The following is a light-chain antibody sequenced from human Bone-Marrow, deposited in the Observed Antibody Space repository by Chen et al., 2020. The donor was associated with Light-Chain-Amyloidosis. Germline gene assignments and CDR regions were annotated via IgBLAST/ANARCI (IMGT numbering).Light chain of an antibody. V-gene: IGLV2-14*01. J-gene: IGLJ1*01. CDR1: SSDVGGDNH. CDR2: EVT. CDR3: SSYTITNTLV. Sequence: QSALTQPAPVSGSPGQSITISCTGTSSDVGGDNHVSWYQPHPDKAPKLMIYEVTHRPSWVPDRFSGSKSDNTASLTISGLQTEDEADYFCSSYTITNTLVFGSGTRVTVL.